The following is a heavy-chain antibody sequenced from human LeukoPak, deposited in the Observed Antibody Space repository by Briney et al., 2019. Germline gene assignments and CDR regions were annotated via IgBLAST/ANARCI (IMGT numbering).Heavy chain of an antibody. CDR3: ARETYYYDSSGYLHYFDY. Sequence: SETLSLTCTVSGGSISSYYWSWIRQPAGKGLEWIGRIYTSGSTNYNPSLKSRVTISVDTSKNQFSLKLSSVTAADTAVYYCARETYYYDSSGYLHYFDYWGQGTLVTVSS. J-gene: IGHJ4*02. CDR1: GGSISSYY. CDR2: IYTSGST. V-gene: IGHV4-4*07. D-gene: IGHD3-22*01.